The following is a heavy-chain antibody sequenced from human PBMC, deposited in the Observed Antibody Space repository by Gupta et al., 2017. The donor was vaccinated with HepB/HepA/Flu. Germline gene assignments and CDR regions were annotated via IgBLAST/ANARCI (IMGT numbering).Heavy chain of an antibody. D-gene: IGHD2-2*01. J-gene: IGHJ6*03. CDR1: GFTFSSYS. CDR3: ARAWSSTSHMDV. Sequence: EVQLVESVGGLFKPGGSLRLSCAASGFTFSSYSMNWVRQAPGKGLEWVSSISSSSSYIYYADSVKGRFTISRDNAKNSLYLQMNSLRAEDTAVYYCARAWSSTSHMDVWGKGTTVTVSS. CDR2: ISSSSSYI. V-gene: IGHV3-21*01.